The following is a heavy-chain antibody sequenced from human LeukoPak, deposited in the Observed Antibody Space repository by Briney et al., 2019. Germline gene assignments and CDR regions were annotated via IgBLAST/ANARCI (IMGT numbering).Heavy chain of an antibody. D-gene: IGHD3-22*01. V-gene: IGHV4-59*01. Sequence: SETLSLTCSVSGGSISSYYWNWIRRPPGKGLEYIGYIYYSGSTNYNPSLKSRVTISVDTSKNQFSLRLSSVTAADTAVYYCARARNYYDNSGYYYEGDAFDIWGQGTMVTVSS. CDR1: GGSISSYY. CDR3: ARARNYYDNSGYYYEGDAFDI. CDR2: IYYSGST. J-gene: IGHJ3*02.